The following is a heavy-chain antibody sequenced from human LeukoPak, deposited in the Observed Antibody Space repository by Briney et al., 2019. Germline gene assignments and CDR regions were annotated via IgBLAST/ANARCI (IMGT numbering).Heavy chain of an antibody. CDR2: ISSTSSYI. J-gene: IGHJ5*02. Sequence: GGSLRLSCAASGFSFSSYSMNWVRQAPGKGLEWVSSISSTSSYIYYADSVKGRFTISRDNAKDSLFLQLNSLRAEDAAMYYCARVEAVAGNWGGLDPWGQGTLVTVSS. CDR1: GFSFSSYS. D-gene: IGHD6-19*01. V-gene: IGHV3-21*01. CDR3: ARVEAVAGNWGGLDP.